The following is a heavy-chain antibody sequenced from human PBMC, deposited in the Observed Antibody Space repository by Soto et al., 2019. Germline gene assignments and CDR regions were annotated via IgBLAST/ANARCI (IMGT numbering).Heavy chain of an antibody. V-gene: IGHV3-23*01. D-gene: IGHD3-16*01. CDR2: ISGSGGST. CDR1: GFTFSSYA. Sequence: EVQLLESGGGLVQPGGSLRLSCAASGFTFSSYAMSWVRQAPGKGLEWVSAISGSGGSTYYADSVKGRFTISRDNSKNTLYLQMNSLGAGDTAVYYCATRSSRRGAYYYYYGMDVWGQGTTVTVSS. J-gene: IGHJ6*02. CDR3: ATRSSRRGAYYYYYGMDV.